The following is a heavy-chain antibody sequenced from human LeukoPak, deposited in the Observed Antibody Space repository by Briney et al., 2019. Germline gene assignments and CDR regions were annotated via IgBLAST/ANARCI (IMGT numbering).Heavy chain of an antibody. V-gene: IGHV1-69*10. CDR2: XXXILGIA. D-gene: IGHD2-21*02. J-gene: IGHJ4*02. CDR3: ARGGTYCGGDCYPYYFDY. CDR1: GGTFSSYX. Sequence: ASVKVSCKAXGGTFSSYXXXXXXXXPGQGLXXXXXXXXILGIAXYAQKFQGRXTITAXKSTSTAYMELSSLRSEDTAVYYCARGGTYCGGDCYPYYFDYWGQGTLVTVSS.